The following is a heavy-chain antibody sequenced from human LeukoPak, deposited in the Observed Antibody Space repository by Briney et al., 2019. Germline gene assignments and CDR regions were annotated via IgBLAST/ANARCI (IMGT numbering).Heavy chain of an antibody. CDR3: ARNGRGYSFDY. CDR2: IYYGGSS. CDR1: GGSISTYY. J-gene: IGHJ4*02. Sequence: SETLSLTCTVSGGSISTYYWSWIRQAPGKGLEWIGYIYYGGSSNPNPSLKSRVTMSLDTSKNQFSLKLSSVTAADTAVYYCARNGRGYSFDYWGQGTLVPVSS. D-gene: IGHD2-8*01. V-gene: IGHV4-59*01.